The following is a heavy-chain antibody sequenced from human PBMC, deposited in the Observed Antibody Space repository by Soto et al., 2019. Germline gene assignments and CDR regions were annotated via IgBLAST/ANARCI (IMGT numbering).Heavy chain of an antibody. CDR1: GDTFSSDT. CDR2: IIPMIDIP. CDR3: SRDVVNFYASGSYSKALDY. Sequence: QVQLVQSGAEVKKPGSSVKLSCKTSGDTFSSDTLSWVRQAPGQGLEWMGRIIPMIDIPNYAQKFQGRVTLTADNSTTTVTMELSWLTSADTAVYYSSRDVVNFYASGSYSKALDYWGQGTLVTVSS. V-gene: IGHV1-69*04. J-gene: IGHJ4*02. D-gene: IGHD3-10*01.